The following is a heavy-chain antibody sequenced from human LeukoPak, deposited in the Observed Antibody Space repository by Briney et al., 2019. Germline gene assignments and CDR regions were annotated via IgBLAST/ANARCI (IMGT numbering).Heavy chain of an antibody. CDR1: GGTFSSYA. CDR2: IIPIFGTA. J-gene: IGHJ5*02. Sequence: SVKVSCKASGGTFSSYAISWVRQAPGQGLEWMGGIIPIFGTANYAQKFQGRVTITADKSTSTAYMELSSLRSEDTAVYYCARKVPNDGSGYYYRGQFDPWGQGTLVTVAS. V-gene: IGHV1-69*06. D-gene: IGHD3-22*01. CDR3: ARKVPNDGSGYYYRGQFDP.